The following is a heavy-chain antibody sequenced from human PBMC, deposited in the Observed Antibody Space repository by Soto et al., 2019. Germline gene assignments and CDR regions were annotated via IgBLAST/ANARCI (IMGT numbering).Heavy chain of an antibody. CDR1: GDSISSLKW. Sequence: PSEILPLTWAVSGDSISSLKWWRWVRQPPGKGLEWIGEIHHSGRTDYNPSLKSRVTILVEKSKNQVSLELSSMTAADTAVYYCARGGDWQFDYWGQGTLFTVSS. V-gene: IGHV4-4*02. CDR2: IHHSGRT. D-gene: IGHD2-21*02. J-gene: IGHJ4*02. CDR3: ARGGDWQFDY.